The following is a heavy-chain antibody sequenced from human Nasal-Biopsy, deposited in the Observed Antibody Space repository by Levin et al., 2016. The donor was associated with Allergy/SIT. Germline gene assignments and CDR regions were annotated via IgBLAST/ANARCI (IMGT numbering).Heavy chain of an antibody. CDR2: ISHAGTPR. CDR3: VRDRYFFDGTAHFSVYSFALDV. D-gene: IGHD3-3*02. J-gene: IGHJ6*02. CDR1: GFIFSGYG. Sequence: GGSLRLSCAASGFIFSGYGMHWVRQAPGQGLEWLALISHAGTPRYSGTSVKGRFTISRDNSGNTLSLQMNNVISEDTAVYYCVRDRYFFDGTAHFSVYSFALDVWGQGTTVTVSS. V-gene: IGHV3-30*03.